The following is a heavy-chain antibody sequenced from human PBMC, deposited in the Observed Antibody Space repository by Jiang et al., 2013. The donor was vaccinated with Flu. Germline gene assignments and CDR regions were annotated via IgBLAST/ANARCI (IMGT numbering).Heavy chain of an antibody. CDR2: IYYSGST. D-gene: IGHD1-14*01. V-gene: IGHV4-59*08. CDR3: ARQWGWVGTPXRT. Sequence: PGLVKPSETLSLTCTVSGGSISSYYWSWIRQPPGKGLEWIGYIYYSGSTNYNPSLKSRVTISVDTSKNQFSLKLSSVTAADTAVYYCARQWGWVGTPXRTWGQGTLVHRLL. CDR1: GGSISSYY. J-gene: IGHJ4*02.